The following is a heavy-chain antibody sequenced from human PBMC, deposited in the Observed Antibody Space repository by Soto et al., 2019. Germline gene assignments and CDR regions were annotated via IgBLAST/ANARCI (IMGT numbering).Heavy chain of an antibody. CDR2: IYPGDSDT. J-gene: IGHJ6*02. CDR3: ASNTGYAVAGRGGDYYYGMDV. Sequence: PGESLKISCKGSGYSFTSYWIGWVRQMPGKGLEWMGIIYPGDSDTRYSPSFQGQVTISAVKSISTAYLQWSSLKASDTAMYYCASNTGYAVAGRGGDYYYGMDVWGQGTTVTVSS. D-gene: IGHD6-19*01. V-gene: IGHV5-51*01. CDR1: GYSFTSYW.